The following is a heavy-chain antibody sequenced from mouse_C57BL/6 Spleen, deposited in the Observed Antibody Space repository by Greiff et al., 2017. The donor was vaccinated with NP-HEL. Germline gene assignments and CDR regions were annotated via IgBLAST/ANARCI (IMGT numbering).Heavy chain of an antibody. CDR3: TREGGTGFAY. Sequence: EVKVVESGEGLVKPGGSLKLSCAASGFTFSSYAMSWVRQTPEKRPEWVAYISSGGDYIYYADTVKGRFTISRDNARNTLYLQMSSLKSEDTAMYYCTREGGTGFAYWGQGTLVTVSA. V-gene: IGHV5-9-1*02. CDR1: GFTFSSYA. CDR2: ISSGGDYI. J-gene: IGHJ3*01.